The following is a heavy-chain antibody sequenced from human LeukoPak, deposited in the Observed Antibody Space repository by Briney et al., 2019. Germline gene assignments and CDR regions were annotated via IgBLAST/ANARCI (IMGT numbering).Heavy chain of an antibody. V-gene: IGHV4-59*01. CDR2: IYYTGST. CDR1: GGSISSYY. D-gene: IGHD3-22*01. Sequence: SETLPLTCTVSGGSISSYYWSWIRQPPGKGLEWIGYIYYTGSTNYNPSLKSRVTISVDTSKNQVSLKLSSVTAADTAVYYCARDYTMTHAFDIWGQGTMVTVSS. J-gene: IGHJ3*02. CDR3: ARDYTMTHAFDI.